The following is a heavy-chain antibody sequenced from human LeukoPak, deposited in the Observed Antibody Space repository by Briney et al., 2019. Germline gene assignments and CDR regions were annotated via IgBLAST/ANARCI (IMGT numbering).Heavy chain of an antibody. CDR3: ARVALVGELTDY. J-gene: IGHJ4*02. Sequence: SGTLSLTCTVSGGSISSGANYWSWIRQPPGKGLEWIGSIYYSGSTYYNPSLKSRVTISVDTSKNQFSLKLSSVTAADTAVYYCARVALVGELTDYWGQGTLVTVSS. CDR1: GGSISSGANY. D-gene: IGHD3-10*01. CDR2: IYYSGST. V-gene: IGHV4-39*07.